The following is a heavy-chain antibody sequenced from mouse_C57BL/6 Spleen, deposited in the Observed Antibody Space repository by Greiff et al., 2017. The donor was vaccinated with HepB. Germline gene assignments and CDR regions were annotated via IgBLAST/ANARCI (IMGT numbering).Heavy chain of an antibody. CDR1: GFTFSSYA. CDR2: ISDGGSYT. J-gene: IGHJ2*01. Sequence: EVHLVESGGGLVKPGGSLKLSCAASGFTFSSYAMSWVHQTPEKRLEWVATISDGGSYTYYPDNVKGRFTISRDNAKNNLYLQMSHLKSEDTAMYYCARCIGIYDGYYGKVFDYWGQGTTLTVSS. V-gene: IGHV5-4*01. CDR3: ARCIGIYDGYYGKVFDY. D-gene: IGHD2-3*01.